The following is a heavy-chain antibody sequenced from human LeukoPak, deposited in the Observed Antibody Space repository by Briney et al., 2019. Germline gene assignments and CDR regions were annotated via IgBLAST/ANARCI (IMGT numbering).Heavy chain of an antibody. CDR1: GGSISSGSYY. V-gene: IGHV4-61*02. D-gene: IGHD6-13*01. CDR3: ARGRNVAAAGPIDV. Sequence: SQTLSLTCTVSGGSISSGSYYWSWIRQPAGKGLEWIGRIYTSGSTNYNPSLKSRVTISLDTSKNRFSLNLSSVSAADTAIYYCARGRNVAAAGPIDVWGKGTTVAVSS. CDR2: IYTSGST. J-gene: IGHJ6*03.